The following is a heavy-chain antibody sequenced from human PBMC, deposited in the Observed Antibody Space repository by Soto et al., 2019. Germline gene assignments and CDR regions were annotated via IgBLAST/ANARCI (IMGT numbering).Heavy chain of an antibody. CDR3: ARGLPNFSSFDS. CDR2: VSSDGSST. J-gene: IGHJ4*02. CDR1: GFTFSSYW. V-gene: IGHV3-74*01. D-gene: IGHD5-12*01. Sequence: EVQLVESGGGLVQPGESLRLSCAASGFTFSSYWMHWIRQAPGKGLVWVSRVSSDGSSTVYANSVKGRLTSSRDNAKNTLYLQMNSLSGEDTAVYYWARGLPNFSSFDSWGQGTLVTVSS.